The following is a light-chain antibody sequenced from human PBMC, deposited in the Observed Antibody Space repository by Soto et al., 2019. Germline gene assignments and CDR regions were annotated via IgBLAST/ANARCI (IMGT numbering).Light chain of an antibody. J-gene: IGKJ4*01. CDR1: QTVRNNY. Sequence: EFVCTQSPGTLSLSPGERATLSFRASQTVRNNYLAWYQQKPGQAPRLLIYDASSRATGIPDRFSGGGSGTDFTLTISRLEPEDFAVYYCQQFSSYPLTFGGGTKVDIK. V-gene: IGKV3-20*01. CDR3: QQFSSYPLT. CDR2: DAS.